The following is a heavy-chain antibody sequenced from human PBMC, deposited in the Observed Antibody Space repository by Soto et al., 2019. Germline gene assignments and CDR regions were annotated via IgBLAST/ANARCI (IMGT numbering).Heavy chain of an antibody. CDR2: IRSKANSYAT. CDR3: AAPRVPVARTRYFDR. CDR1: GYALGGSA. Sequence: WGSLRLSCAGSGYALGGSAIRWVRQDSGQGLGWVGRIRSKANSYATAYAAAVKGRFIVYRDDSKTTSYLQMGSLRAEDTAVYDCAAPRVPVARTRYFDRWGQGTPVTVS. J-gene: IGHJ5*02. V-gene: IGHV3-73*01. D-gene: IGHD6-19*01.